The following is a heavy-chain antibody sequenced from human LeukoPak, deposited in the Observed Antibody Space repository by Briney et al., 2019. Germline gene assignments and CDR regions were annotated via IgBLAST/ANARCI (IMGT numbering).Heavy chain of an antibody. J-gene: IGHJ4*02. D-gene: IGHD3-10*01. CDR2: IRFDDSDR. Sequence: PGGSLRLSCGASGFTFTNYGMHWVRQAPGKGLEWVAHIRFDDSDRYYADSVKGRFTISRDNSKNTLYLQMNSLRAEDTAVYYCAKDSYGAQDFDYWGQGTLVTVSS. CDR3: AKDSYGAQDFDY. V-gene: IGHV3-30*02. CDR1: GFTFTNYG.